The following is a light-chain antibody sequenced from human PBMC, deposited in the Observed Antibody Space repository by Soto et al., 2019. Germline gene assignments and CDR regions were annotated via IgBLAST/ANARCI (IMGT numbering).Light chain of an antibody. CDR2: DAS. J-gene: IGKJ1*01. CDR1: QTVTANY. V-gene: IGKV3-20*01. Sequence: IVLTQSPGTLSLSPGETATLSCRASQTVTANYLAWYQQRPGQAPRLLIYDASTRATGTPDRFSGSGSGTDFTLTINRLEPEDSAVYYCHQYGSSVRAFGQGTKLEIK. CDR3: HQYGSSVRA.